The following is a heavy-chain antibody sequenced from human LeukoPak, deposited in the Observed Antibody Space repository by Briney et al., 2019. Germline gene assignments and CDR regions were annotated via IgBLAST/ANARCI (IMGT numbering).Heavy chain of an antibody. Sequence: GGSLRLSCAASGFTFSSYGMSWVRQAPGKGLEWVSAISGSAGSTYYADSVKGRFTISRDNSKNTLYLQMNSLRAEDTAVYYCAKVVPMVRGVTFSLSHFDYWGQGTLVTVSS. CDR2: ISGSAGST. D-gene: IGHD3-10*01. CDR3: AKVVPMVRGVTFSLSHFDY. J-gene: IGHJ4*02. V-gene: IGHV3-23*01. CDR1: GFTFSSYG.